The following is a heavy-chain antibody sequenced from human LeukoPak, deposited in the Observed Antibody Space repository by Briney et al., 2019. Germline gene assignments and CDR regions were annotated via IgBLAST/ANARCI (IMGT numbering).Heavy chain of an antibody. Sequence: NPSETLSLICAVYGGSFSGYYWSWIRQPPGKGLEWIGEINHSGSTNYNPSLKSRVTISVDTSKNQFSLKLSSVTAADTAVYYCARGRRMITFGGVIARNWFDPWGQGTLVTVSS. CDR1: GGSFSGYY. V-gene: IGHV4-34*01. D-gene: IGHD3-16*02. CDR3: ARGRRMITFGGVIARNWFDP. J-gene: IGHJ5*02. CDR2: INHSGST.